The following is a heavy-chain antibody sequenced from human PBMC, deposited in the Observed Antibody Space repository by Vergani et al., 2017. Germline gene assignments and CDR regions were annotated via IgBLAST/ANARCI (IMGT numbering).Heavy chain of an antibody. J-gene: IGHJ4*02. Sequence: QVQLVESGGGVVQPGRSLRLSCAASGFTFSSYAMHWVRQAPGKGLEWVAVISYDGSNKYYADSVKGRFTISRDNSKNTLHLQMNSLRAEDTAVYYCARGMGGWYVRFFDYWGQGTLVTVSS. CDR3: ARGMGGWYVRFFDY. CDR1: GFTFSSYA. CDR2: ISYDGSNK. D-gene: IGHD6-19*01. V-gene: IGHV3-30-3*01.